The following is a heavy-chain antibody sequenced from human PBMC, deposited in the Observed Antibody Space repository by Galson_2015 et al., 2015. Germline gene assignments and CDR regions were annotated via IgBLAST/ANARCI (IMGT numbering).Heavy chain of an antibody. V-gene: IGHV3-7*01. D-gene: IGHD3-22*01. CDR3: ARRMRYYDSSLDAGYFDY. CDR1: GFTFSSYW. CDR2: IKQDGSEK. J-gene: IGHJ4*02. Sequence: SLRLSCAASGFTFSSYWMSWVRQAPGKGLEWVANIKQDGSEKYYVDSVKGRFTISRDNAKNSLYLQMNSLRAEDTAVYYCARRMRYYDSSLDAGYFDYWGQGTLVTVSS.